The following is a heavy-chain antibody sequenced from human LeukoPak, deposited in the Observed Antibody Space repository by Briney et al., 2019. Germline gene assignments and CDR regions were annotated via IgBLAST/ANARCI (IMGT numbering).Heavy chain of an antibody. V-gene: IGHV1-46*01. CDR3: ARELGGIDIRPKSGTFDY. CDR2: INPRGGTT. Sequence: GASVKVSCTASGYTFTNYYVHWVRQAPGQGPEWMGIINPRGGTTVYAQKFRGRVTLTRDTSTNAVYMELSSLTPEDTAVFYCARELGGIDIRPKSGTFDYWGQGTLVIVSS. J-gene: IGHJ4*02. D-gene: IGHD1-1*01. CDR1: GYTFTNYY.